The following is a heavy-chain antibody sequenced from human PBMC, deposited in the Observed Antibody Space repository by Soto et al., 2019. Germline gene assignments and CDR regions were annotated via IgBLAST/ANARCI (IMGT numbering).Heavy chain of an antibody. Sequence: QVQLVESGGGMVQPGRSLRLSCAASGFTFSTYAMHWVRQAPGKGLEWVAVISYDGSNKYYADSVKGRFTISRDNSQNTLYLQMNSLRAEDTAVYYCARAAPFHDYWGQGTLVTVSS. J-gene: IGHJ4*02. CDR3: ARAAPFHDY. CDR2: ISYDGSNK. V-gene: IGHV3-30-3*01. CDR1: GFTFSTYA.